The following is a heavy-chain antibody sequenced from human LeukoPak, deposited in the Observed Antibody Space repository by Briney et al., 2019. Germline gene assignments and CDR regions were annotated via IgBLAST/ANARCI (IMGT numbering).Heavy chain of an antibody. V-gene: IGHV1-18*01. D-gene: IGHD1-26*01. CDR2: ISAYNGNT. CDR1: GYTFTSYG. J-gene: IGHJ4*02. CDR3: ARDFSGSYLYDLDY. Sequence: ASVKVSCKASGYTFTSYGISWVRQAPGQGLEWMGWISAYNGNTNYAQKLQGRVTMTTDTSTSTAYMELRSLRSDDTAVYYCARDFSGSYLYDLDYWGQGTLVTVSS.